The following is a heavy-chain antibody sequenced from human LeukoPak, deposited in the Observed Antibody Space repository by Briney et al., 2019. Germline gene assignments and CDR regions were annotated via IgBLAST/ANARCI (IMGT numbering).Heavy chain of an antibody. CDR1: GFTFSRFW. Sequence: GGSLRLSCAASGFTFSRFWMSWVRQAPGKGLEYVANIKEDGSGKYYVDSVKGRFTISRDNAKNSLYLQMSSLRVEDTAVYYCARDISPEKGQQLANWGQGTQVTVSS. J-gene: IGHJ4*02. V-gene: IGHV3-7*04. CDR3: ARDISPEKGQQLAN. CDR2: IKEDGSGK. D-gene: IGHD6-13*01.